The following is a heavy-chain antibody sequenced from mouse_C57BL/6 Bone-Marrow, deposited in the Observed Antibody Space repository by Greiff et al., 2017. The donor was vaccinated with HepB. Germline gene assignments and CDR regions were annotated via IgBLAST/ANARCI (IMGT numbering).Heavy chain of an antibody. CDR1: GFTFSSYG. CDR2: ISSGGSYT. J-gene: IGHJ2*01. CDR3: ARRELLRTLYYFDY. Sequence: EVQRVESGGDLVKPGGSLKLSCAASGFTFSSYGMSWVRQTPDKRLEWVATISSGGSYTYYPDSVKGRFTISRDNAKNTLYLQMSSLKSEDTAMYYCARRELLRTLYYFDYWGQGTTLTVSS. D-gene: IGHD1-1*01. V-gene: IGHV5-6*01.